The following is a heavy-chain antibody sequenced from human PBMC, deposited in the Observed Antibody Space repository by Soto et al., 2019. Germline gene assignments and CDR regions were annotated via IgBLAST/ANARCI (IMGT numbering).Heavy chain of an antibody. Sequence: QVQLVESGGGVVQTGRSLRLSCAASGFTFSSYGMHWVRQAPGKGLEWVAVISYDGGSKYYADSVKGRLTISRDNPKNTLYLQMNSLRAEDTAVYYCAKDGKAGYGMDVWGQGTKVTVSS. V-gene: IGHV3-30*18. D-gene: IGHD1-26*01. CDR3: AKDGKAGYGMDV. CDR1: GFTFSSYG. J-gene: IGHJ6*02. CDR2: ISYDGGSK.